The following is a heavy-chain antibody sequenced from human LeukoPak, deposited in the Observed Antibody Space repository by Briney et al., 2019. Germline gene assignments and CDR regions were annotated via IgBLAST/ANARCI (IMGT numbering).Heavy chain of an antibody. Sequence: GGSLRLSCAASGFTVSSNYMSWVRKAPGKGLEWVSVIYSGGSTYYADSVKGRFTISRDNSKNTLYLQMNSLRAEDTAIYYCARVRYSGYDRYFDYWGQGTLVTVSS. CDR1: GFTVSSNY. J-gene: IGHJ4*02. D-gene: IGHD5-12*01. CDR2: IYSGGST. CDR3: ARVRYSGYDRYFDY. V-gene: IGHV3-53*01.